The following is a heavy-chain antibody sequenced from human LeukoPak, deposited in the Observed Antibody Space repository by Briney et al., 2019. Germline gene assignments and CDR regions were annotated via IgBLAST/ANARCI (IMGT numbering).Heavy chain of an antibody. CDR1: GFTFSSYG. D-gene: IGHD3-10*01. V-gene: IGHV3-30*18. CDR3: AKHFTMVRGVIDY. CDR2: ISYDGSNK. Sequence: GGSLRLSCAASGFTFSSYGMHWVRQAPGKGLEWVAVISYDGSNKYYADSVKGRFTISRDNSKNTLYLQMNSLRAEDTAVYYCAKHFTMVRGVIDYWGQGTLVTVSS. J-gene: IGHJ4*02.